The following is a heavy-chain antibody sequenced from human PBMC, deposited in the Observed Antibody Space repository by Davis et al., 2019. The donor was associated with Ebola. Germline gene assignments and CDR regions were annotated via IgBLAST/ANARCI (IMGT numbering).Heavy chain of an antibody. CDR1: GGSFSGYY. CDR3: ARGRGNWSGWFDP. J-gene: IGHJ5*02. Sequence: SETLSLTCAVYGGSFSGYYWSWIRQPPGKGLEWIGEINHSGSTNYNPSLKSRVTTSVDTSKNQFSLKLSSVTAADTAVYYCARGRGNWSGWFDPWGQGTLVTVSS. D-gene: IGHD1-1*01. CDR2: INHSGST. V-gene: IGHV4-34*01.